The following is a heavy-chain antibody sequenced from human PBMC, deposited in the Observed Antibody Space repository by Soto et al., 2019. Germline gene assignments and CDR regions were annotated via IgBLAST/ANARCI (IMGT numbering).Heavy chain of an antibody. CDR2: ISGDGGST. Sequence: GESLKISCAASGFTFDDYAMHWVRQAPGKGLEWVSLISGDGGSTYYADSVKGRFTISRDNSKNSLYLQMNSLRTEDTALYYCAKDPYYDSSGYSHYYFDYWGQGTLVTVSS. CDR3: AKDPYYDSSGYSHYYFDY. D-gene: IGHD3-22*01. CDR1: GFTFDDYA. V-gene: IGHV3-43*02. J-gene: IGHJ4*02.